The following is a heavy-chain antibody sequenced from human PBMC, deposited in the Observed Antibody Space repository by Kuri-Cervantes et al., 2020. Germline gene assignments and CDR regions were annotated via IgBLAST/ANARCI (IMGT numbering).Heavy chain of an antibody. CDR1: GFNFDDYG. V-gene: IGHV3-20*04. Sequence: GGSLKISCAVSGFNFDDYGTSWVRQPPGKGLEWVSSINWNGGSKGYADSVKGRFTISGDNAKNSLYLQMNSLRVEDTALYYCAKDGKYDPEDFQLWGQGTLVTVSS. CDR2: INWNGGSK. D-gene: IGHD3-16*01. CDR3: AKDGKYDPEDFQL. J-gene: IGHJ1*01.